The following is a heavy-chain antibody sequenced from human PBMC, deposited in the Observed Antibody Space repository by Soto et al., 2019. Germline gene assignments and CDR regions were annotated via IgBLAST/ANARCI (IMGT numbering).Heavy chain of an antibody. V-gene: IGHV4-4*07. J-gene: IGHJ3*02. CDR1: GGSISSYY. CDR2: IYTSGST. Sequence: SETLSLSCTVSGGSISSYYWSWIRQPAGKGLEWIGRIYTSGSTNYNPSLKSRVTMSVDTSKNQFSLKLSSVTAADTAVYYCAREMDYYDSPGAFDIWGQGTMVTVSS. D-gene: IGHD3-22*01. CDR3: AREMDYYDSPGAFDI.